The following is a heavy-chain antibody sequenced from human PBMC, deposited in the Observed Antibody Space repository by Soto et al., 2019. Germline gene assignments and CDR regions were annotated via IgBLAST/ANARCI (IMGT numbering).Heavy chain of an antibody. D-gene: IGHD4-4*01. CDR1: GFTFTDFY. CDR3: AGWGGHDYNY. CDR2: IRPDGSET. V-gene: IGHV3-7*03. Sequence: EVQLVQSGGGLVQPGGSLRLSCVGSGFTFTDFYMNWVRQAPGKGLEWVANIRPDGSETNYVESVKGRFTTSRDNAKTSLFLQMNSLRAEDTAVYYCAGWGGHDYNYWGQGILVNVSS. J-gene: IGHJ4*02.